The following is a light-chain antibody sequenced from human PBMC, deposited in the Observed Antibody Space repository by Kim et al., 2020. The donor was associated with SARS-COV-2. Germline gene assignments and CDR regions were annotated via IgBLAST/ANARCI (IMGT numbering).Light chain of an antibody. J-gene: IGKJ2*01. CDR3: QQTYSIPYT. CDR2: AAS. V-gene: IGKV1-39*01. Sequence: SVSVGDRVTITCRASQTIYSRLNWYQQKPEKAPKLLIHAASNLRSGVPSRFRGSGSVTDFTLTISSLQPEDFATYYCQQTYSIPYTFGPGTKLEI. CDR1: QTIYSR.